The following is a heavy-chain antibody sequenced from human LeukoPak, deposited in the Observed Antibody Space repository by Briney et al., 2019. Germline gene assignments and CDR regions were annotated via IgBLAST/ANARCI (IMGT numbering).Heavy chain of an antibody. Sequence: SETLSLTCTVSNGSISSYHWSWVRQPPGKGLEWIGYILTSGTTNYNPSLKSRLTISVDTCKNQFTLKLSSVTAADTAVYYCARLRVSGSYLYYFDYWGQGTLVTVSS. J-gene: IGHJ4*02. CDR3: ARLRVSGSYLYYFDY. V-gene: IGHV4-4*09. D-gene: IGHD1-26*01. CDR1: NGSISSYH. CDR2: ILTSGTT.